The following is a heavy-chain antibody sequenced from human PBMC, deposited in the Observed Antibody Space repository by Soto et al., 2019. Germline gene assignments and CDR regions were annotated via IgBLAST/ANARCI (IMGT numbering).Heavy chain of an antibody. V-gene: IGHV3-23*01. CDR3: AGVLQSQMANMEV. Sequence: PGGSLRLSCAASGFTFSNYVMNWVRQAPGKGLEWVSGISGSGGNTFYADSVKGRFTISRDNSKNTVSLQMSSLRAEETAVYYWAGVLQSQMANMEVGGMGTTVTV. CDR2: ISGSGGNT. J-gene: IGHJ6*04. CDR1: GFTFSNYV. D-gene: IGHD6-19*01.